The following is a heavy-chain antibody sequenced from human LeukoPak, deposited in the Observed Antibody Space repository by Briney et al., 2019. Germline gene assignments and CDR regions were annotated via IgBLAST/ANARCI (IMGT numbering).Heavy chain of an antibody. D-gene: IGHD1-1*01. V-gene: IGHV4-59*08. CDR1: GGSISSYY. J-gene: IGHJ4*01. CDR3: ARHMGLGYTYFYPYFDY. Sequence: SETLSLTCTVSGGSISSYYWSLIRQPPGKGLKWIGYIYYSGSTNYNPSLKSRVTISVDTSKNQFSLKLSSVTAADTAVYYCARHMGLGYTYFYPYFDYWGQGTLVTVSS. CDR2: IYYSGST.